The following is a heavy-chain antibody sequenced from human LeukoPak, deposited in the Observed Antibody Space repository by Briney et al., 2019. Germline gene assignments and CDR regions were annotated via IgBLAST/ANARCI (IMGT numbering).Heavy chain of an antibody. CDR1: GFPFETNA. Sequence: GSLRLSCATSGFPFETNAMSWVRQAPGKGLEWIGYIYSSGSTSYNPSLKSRVTISVDTSKNQFSLKLSSVTAADTAVYYCARHPCSGGSCPNPFDPWGQGTLVTVSS. V-gene: IGHV4-59*08. D-gene: IGHD2-15*01. J-gene: IGHJ5*02. CDR3: ARHPCSGGSCPNPFDP. CDR2: IYSSGST.